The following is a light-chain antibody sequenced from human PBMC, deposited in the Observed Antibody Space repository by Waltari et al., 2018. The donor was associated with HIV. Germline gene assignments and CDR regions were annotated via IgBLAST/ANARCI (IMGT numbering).Light chain of an antibody. CDR2: AAS. CDR1: QSIKNN. Sequence: DIQMTQSPSSVSASVGDRVTITCRTNQSIKNNINWYQHKPGKAPKLLIYAASSLQSGVPSRFGGSGSATDFTLTISSLQPEDFTTYFCQHSRTFGQGTKVEIK. J-gene: IGKJ1*01. V-gene: IGKV1-39*01. CDR3: QHSRT.